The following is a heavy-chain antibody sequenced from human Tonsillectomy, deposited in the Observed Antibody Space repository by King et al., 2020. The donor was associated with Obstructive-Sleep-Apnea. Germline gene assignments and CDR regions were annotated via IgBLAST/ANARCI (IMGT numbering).Heavy chain of an antibody. Sequence: VQLVESGGGLVQPGGSLKLSCAASGFTFDDSHMHWVRQAPGKGLEWIGHIRSRRDNYATAYAASVNGRFSISRDHTKSTAYLQMNSLTTEDTAVYYCSRQTDSCHDYWGQGTRFTVSS. CDR2: IRSRRDNYAT. CDR3: SRQTDSCHDY. V-gene: IGHV3-73*01. J-gene: IGHJ4*02. CDR1: GFTFDDSH. D-gene: IGHD2-2*01.